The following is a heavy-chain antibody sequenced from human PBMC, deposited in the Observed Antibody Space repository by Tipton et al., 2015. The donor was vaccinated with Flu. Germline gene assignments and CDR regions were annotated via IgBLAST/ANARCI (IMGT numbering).Heavy chain of an antibody. Sequence: GLVKPSETLSLTCSVSGYSISSFYWSWIRQPPGKGLEWIGYTYYSGDTSYNPSLKTRVTMSVDTSKNQFSPMLTSVTDADTAIYYCARKGARGWELPVWGQGILVTVSS. V-gene: IGHV4-59*01. CDR1: GYSISSFY. D-gene: IGHD4-23*01. CDR3: ARKGARGWELPV. CDR2: TYYSGDT. J-gene: IGHJ4*02.